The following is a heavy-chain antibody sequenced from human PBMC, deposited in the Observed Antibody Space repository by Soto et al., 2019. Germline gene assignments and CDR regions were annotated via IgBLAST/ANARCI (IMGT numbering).Heavy chain of an antibody. CDR3: ARERHLNYPSDAFDL. D-gene: IGHD1-7*01. V-gene: IGHV1-2*02. CDR1: GYNFIAQN. CDR2: MNPNTGGS. Sequence: QVHLVQSGAEVKKPGASVKVSCMASGYNFIAQNIHWMRLAPGLGLEWMGKMNPNTGGSDYAQEFQGRVILISDTSISTVYMELTSLTSDDTAVYYCARERHLNYPSDAFDLWGQGTMVMVSS. J-gene: IGHJ3*01.